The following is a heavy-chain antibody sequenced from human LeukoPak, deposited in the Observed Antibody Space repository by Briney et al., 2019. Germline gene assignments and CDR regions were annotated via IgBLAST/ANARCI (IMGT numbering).Heavy chain of an antibody. V-gene: IGHV3-7*01. CDR2: INQGGSVK. J-gene: IGHJ4*02. Sequence: PGGSLRLSCAASGFTFRSYWMSWVRQAPGKGLEWVANINQGGSVKYHVDSVKARYTISSHDAKNSLYVHMKPLSDEDTAVYYCARVGYSGWNLEYWGQGTLVTVSS. CDR3: ARVGYSGWNLEY. CDR1: GFTFRSYW. D-gene: IGHD5-12*01.